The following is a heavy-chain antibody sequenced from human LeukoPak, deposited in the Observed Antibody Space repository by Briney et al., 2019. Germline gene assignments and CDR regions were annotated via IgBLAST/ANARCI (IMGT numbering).Heavy chain of an antibody. CDR2: IYYTGST. D-gene: IGHD6-19*01. Sequence: SETLSLTCTVSGGSISSYYWSWIRQPPGKGLEWIGYIYYTGSTNYNPSLKSRVTISVDTSKNQFSLKLRSVSAADTAVYYCASSAIDYYYYGMDVWGQGTTVTVSS. J-gene: IGHJ6*02. V-gene: IGHV4-59*01. CDR3: ASSAIDYYYYGMDV. CDR1: GGSISSYY.